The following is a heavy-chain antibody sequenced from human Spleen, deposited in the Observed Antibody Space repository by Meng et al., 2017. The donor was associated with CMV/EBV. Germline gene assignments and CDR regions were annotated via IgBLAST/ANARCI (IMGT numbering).Heavy chain of an antibody. D-gene: IGHD3-10*01. J-gene: IGHJ6*02. CDR1: GYTFTAFY. V-gene: IGHV1-2*02. CDR3: AKIAVTRRGDYYNTMDV. CDR2: INPNSGGT. Sequence: ASVKVSCKASGYTFTAFYIHWVRQAPGQGLEWMGWINPNSGGTNYAQRFQGRVIMTRDTSITTAYMELSSLRSDDTAVYYCAKIAVTRRGDYYNTMDVWCQGTTVTVSS.